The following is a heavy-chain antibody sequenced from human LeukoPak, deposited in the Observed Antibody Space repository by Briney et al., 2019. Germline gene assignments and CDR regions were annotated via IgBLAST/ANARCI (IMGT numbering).Heavy chain of an antibody. D-gene: IGHD5-18*01. CDR3: ARWGGYCYGFTRGFHS. V-gene: IGHV4-59*01. Sequence: SETLSLTCTVSNGSINSYYGMWIRQPPGKGLEWIGNIYYTGSTIYNPSLPSRVTISLDTSKNQFSLTLTSVTAADTAVYYCARWGGYCYGFTRGFHSWGQGTLVTVPT. J-gene: IGHJ4*02. CDR1: NGSINSYY. CDR2: IYYTGST.